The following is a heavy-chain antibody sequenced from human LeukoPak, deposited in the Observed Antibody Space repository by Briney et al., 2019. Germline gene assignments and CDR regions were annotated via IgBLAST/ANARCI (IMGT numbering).Heavy chain of an antibody. V-gene: IGHV4-59*12. CDR3: ARASSSWYYTARDYYYMDV. Sequence: SETLSLTCTVSGGSISSYYWIWIRQPPGKGLEWIGYIYYSGSTNYNPSLKSRVTISVDTSKNQFSLKLSSVTAADTAVYYCARASSSWYYTARDYYYMDVWGKGTTVTVSS. CDR2: IYYSGST. CDR1: GGSISSYY. D-gene: IGHD6-13*01. J-gene: IGHJ6*03.